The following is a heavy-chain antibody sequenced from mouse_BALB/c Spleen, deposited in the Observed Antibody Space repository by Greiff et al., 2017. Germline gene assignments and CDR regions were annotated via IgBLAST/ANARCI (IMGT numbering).Heavy chain of an antibody. CDR1: GFTITDPY. CDR2: LDPANGNT. CDR3: ARSGDGYYGDAMDY. V-gene: IGHV14-3*02. D-gene: IGHD2-3*01. Sequence: EVQLQQSGAELVKPGASVTLSCTASGFTITDPYMNWVKQRPAPGLEWIGRLDPANGNTTYDPKFQGKATITADTSSNTAYLQLSSLTSEDTAVYACARSGDGYYGDAMDYWGQGTSVTVSS. J-gene: IGHJ4*01.